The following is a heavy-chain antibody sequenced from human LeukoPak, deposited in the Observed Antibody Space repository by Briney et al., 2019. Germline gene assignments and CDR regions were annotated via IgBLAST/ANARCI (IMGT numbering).Heavy chain of an antibody. CDR2: ISGSGGST. Sequence: GGSLRLSCAASGFTFSSYAMSWVRQAPGKGLEWVSAISGSGGSTYYADSVKGRFTISRDNSKNTLYLQMNSLRAEDTAVYYCAKDNYGSTYYYGSGSEYWGQGTLVTVSS. J-gene: IGHJ4*02. CDR1: GFTFSSYA. D-gene: IGHD3-10*01. CDR3: AKDNYGSTYYYGSGSEY. V-gene: IGHV3-23*01.